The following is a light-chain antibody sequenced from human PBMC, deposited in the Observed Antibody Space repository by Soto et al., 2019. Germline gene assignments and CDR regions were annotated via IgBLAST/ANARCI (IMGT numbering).Light chain of an antibody. V-gene: IGLV2-14*02. CDR2: EGS. CDR1: SSDIGSYNL. J-gene: IGLJ2*01. CDR3: TSYTTSNTVI. Sequence: QSVLTQPASVSGSPGQPITISCTGTSSDIGSYNLVSWYQQHPDKAPKLMIYEGSKRPSGVSNRFSGSKSGNTASLTISGLQAEDEADYYCTSYTTSNTVIFGGGTQLTVL.